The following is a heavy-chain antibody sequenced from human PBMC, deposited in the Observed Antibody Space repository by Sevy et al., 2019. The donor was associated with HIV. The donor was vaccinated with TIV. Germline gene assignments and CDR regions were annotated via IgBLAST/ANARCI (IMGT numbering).Heavy chain of an antibody. CDR1: GGSLGTVY. Sequence: SETLSLTCAVSGGSLGTVYWSWIPRPPGKGLEYMGYLSYSGSSQFTPSLRSRATMSADTSKNEFSLRLTSVTPADTAVYYCAREGCSGGWPYGMDLWGQGTTVTVSS. CDR3: AREGCSGGWPYGMDL. J-gene: IGHJ6*02. D-gene: IGHD2-15*01. CDR2: LSYSGSS. V-gene: IGHV4-59*12.